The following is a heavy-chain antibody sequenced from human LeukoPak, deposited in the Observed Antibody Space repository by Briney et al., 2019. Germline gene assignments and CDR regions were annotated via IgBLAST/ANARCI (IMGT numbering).Heavy chain of an antibody. CDR2: IIPILGIA. V-gene: IGHV1-69*04. CDR1: GGTFSSYA. J-gene: IGHJ4*02. Sequence: GASVKVSCKASGGTFSSYAISWVRQAPGQGLEWMGRIIPILGIANYAQKFQGRVTMTTDTSTSTAYMELRSLRSDDTAVYYCARAGVPYDYVWGSYRQPYYFDYWGQGTLVTVSS. CDR3: ARAGVPYDYVWGSYRQPYYFDY. D-gene: IGHD3-16*02.